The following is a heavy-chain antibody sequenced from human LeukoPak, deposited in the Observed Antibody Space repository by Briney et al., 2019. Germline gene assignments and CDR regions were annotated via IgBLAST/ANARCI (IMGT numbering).Heavy chain of an antibody. CDR1: GFTFSSYG. Sequence: GGSLRLSCAASGFTFSSYGMHWVRQAPGKGLEWVAVISYDGSNKYYADSVKGRFTISRDNSKNTLYLQMNSLRAEDTAVYYCATELTAAGMFDYWGQGTLVTVSS. D-gene: IGHD6-13*01. J-gene: IGHJ4*02. CDR3: ATELTAAGMFDY. V-gene: IGHV3-30*03. CDR2: ISYDGSNK.